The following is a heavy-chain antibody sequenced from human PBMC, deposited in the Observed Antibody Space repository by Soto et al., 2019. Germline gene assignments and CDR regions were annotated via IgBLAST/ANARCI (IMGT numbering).Heavy chain of an antibody. J-gene: IGHJ3*02. CDR2: FNGDGSST. D-gene: IGHD6-19*01. Sequence: GGSWRLPGAASGFTFSGSWMHWSGQAPGKGLGWFSRFNGDGSSTSYADSVKGRFTISRDNAKNTLYLQMNSLRAEDTAVYYCATPPGYSSGWYRDAFDIWGQGTMVTVSS. CDR1: GFTFSGSW. CDR3: ATPPGYSSGWYRDAFDI. V-gene: IGHV3-74*01.